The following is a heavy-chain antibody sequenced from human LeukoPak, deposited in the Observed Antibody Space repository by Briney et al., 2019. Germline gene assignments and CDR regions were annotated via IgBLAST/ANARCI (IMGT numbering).Heavy chain of an antibody. Sequence: PSETLSLTCAVYGGSFSGYYWSWIRQPPGKGLEWIGEINHSGSTNYNPSLKSRVTISVDTSKNQFSLKLSSVTAADTAVYYCAIPYYDILTGYQYYFDYWGQGTLVTVSS. V-gene: IGHV4-34*01. CDR2: INHSGST. CDR3: AIPYYDILTGYQYYFDY. D-gene: IGHD3-9*01. CDR1: GGSFSGYY. J-gene: IGHJ4*02.